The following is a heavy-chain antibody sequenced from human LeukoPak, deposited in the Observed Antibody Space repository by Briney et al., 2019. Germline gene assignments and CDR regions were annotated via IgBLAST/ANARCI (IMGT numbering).Heavy chain of an antibody. CDR2: IKPDGSAD. CDR3: AREGTTIWNYFDS. V-gene: IGHV3-7*01. CDR1: GFTFSNYW. Sequence: GGSLRLSCAASGFTFSNYWMSWVRQAPGKGLEWVANIKPDGSADYYVSSLKGRFTISRDNAKSSLFLEMISLTAEDTAVYYYAREGTTIWNYFDSWGQGTLVTVSS. D-gene: IGHD2-2*01. J-gene: IGHJ4*02.